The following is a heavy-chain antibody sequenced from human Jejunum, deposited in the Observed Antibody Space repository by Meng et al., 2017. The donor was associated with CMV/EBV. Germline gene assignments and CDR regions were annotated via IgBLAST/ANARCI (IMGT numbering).Heavy chain of an antibody. CDR3: ARGRGNQPLFDF. CDR2: IIPILGIA. CDR1: GGTFSSYA. V-gene: IGHV1-69*10. D-gene: IGHD2/OR15-2a*01. J-gene: IGHJ4*02. Sequence: QGQLVQSGAEVNNPGSSVKVSCKASGGTFSSYAISWVQQAPGQGLEWMGGIIPILGIANYAQKFQGRVTITADKSTSTAYMELSSLTFEDTAVYFCARGRGNQPLFDFWGQGTLVTVSS.